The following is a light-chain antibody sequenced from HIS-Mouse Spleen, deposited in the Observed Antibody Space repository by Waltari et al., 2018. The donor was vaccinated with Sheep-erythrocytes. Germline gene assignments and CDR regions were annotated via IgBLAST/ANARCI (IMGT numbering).Light chain of an antibody. V-gene: IGLV2-11*01. CDR2: DVS. J-gene: IGLJ1*01. CDR1: SSDVGGYNY. CDR3: CSHAGSYNHV. Sequence: QSALTQPRSVSGSPGQSVTISCTGTSSDVGGYNYVSWYQQYPGKAPKPMIYDVSKRPSGFPARFAGSESGNTASLTISGLQAEDEADYYCCSHAGSYNHVFATGTKVTVL.